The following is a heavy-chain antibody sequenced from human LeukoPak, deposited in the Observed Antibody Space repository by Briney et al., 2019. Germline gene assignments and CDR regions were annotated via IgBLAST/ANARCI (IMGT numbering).Heavy chain of an antibody. Sequence: GGSLRLSCAASGFTFSSYSMNWVRQAPGKGLEWVSSISSSSSYIYYADSVKGRFTISRDNAKNSLYLQMNSPRAEDTAVYYCARDPDLGYGFVAFDIWGQGTMVTVSS. J-gene: IGHJ3*02. CDR2: ISSSSSYI. CDR3: ARDPDLGYGFVAFDI. CDR1: GFTFSSYS. D-gene: IGHD6-13*01. V-gene: IGHV3-21*01.